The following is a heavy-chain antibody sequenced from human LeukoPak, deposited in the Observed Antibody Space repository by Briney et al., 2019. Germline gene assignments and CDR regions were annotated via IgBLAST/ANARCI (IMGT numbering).Heavy chain of an antibody. J-gene: IGHJ4*02. Sequence: GGSLRLSCAASGFTFSSYGMSWVRQAPGKGMEWVSAISGSGGSTYYADSVKGRFTISRDNAKNSLYLQMNSLRAEDTAVYYCARSHYGDSYYFDYWGQGTLVTVSS. D-gene: IGHD4-17*01. CDR2: ISGSGGST. CDR3: ARSHYGDSYYFDY. CDR1: GFTFSSYG. V-gene: IGHV3-23*01.